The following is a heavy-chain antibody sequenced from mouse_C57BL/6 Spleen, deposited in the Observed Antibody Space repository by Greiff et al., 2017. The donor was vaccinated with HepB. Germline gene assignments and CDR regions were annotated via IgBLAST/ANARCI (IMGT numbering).Heavy chain of an antibody. CDR2: IYPGDGDT. Sequence: VQLQQSGPELVKPGASVKISCKASGYAFSSSWMNWVKQRPGKGLEWIGRIYPGDGDTNYNGKFKGKATLTADKSSSTAYMQLSSLTSEDSAVYFCARGGPNYLYWGQGTTLTVSS. D-gene: IGHD2-1*01. V-gene: IGHV1-82*01. CDR1: GYAFSSSW. CDR3: ARGGPNYLY. J-gene: IGHJ2*01.